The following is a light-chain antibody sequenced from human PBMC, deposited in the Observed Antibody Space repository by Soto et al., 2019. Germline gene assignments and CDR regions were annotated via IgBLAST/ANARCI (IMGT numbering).Light chain of an antibody. CDR2: LAS. CDR1: QSLMHSNGYNC. CDR3: MQSLQTPGT. Sequence: IVLPQSPLSLPVTPGEPASITCRSSQSLMHSNGYNCLDWYLPKPGQSPPLLIYLASNRASGVPDRGSASGSGTDFTLRISRVEAEDVGIDYCMQSLQTPGTFGQGTKVDSK. J-gene: IGKJ1*01. V-gene: IGKV2-28*01.